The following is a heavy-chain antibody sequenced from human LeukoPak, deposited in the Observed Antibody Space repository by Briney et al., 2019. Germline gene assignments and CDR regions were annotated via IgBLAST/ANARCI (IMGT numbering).Heavy chain of an antibody. Sequence: GGFLRLSCAASGLTFNRYWMDWVRQAPGKGLVWVSRINPDGTGTDYADTVKGRFTISRDNAKNTLYLQMNSLGADDTAVYYCANVYCASDCYSWGQGALVTVSS. CDR2: INPDGTGT. V-gene: IGHV3-74*01. J-gene: IGHJ5*02. CDR3: ANVYCASDCYS. CDR1: GLTFNRYW. D-gene: IGHD2-21*02.